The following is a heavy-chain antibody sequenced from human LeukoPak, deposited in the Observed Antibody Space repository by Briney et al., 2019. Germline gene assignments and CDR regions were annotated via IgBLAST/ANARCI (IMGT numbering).Heavy chain of an antibody. CDR2: ISGSGGST. D-gene: IGHD3-9*01. J-gene: IGHJ6*03. CDR1: GFTFSSYA. Sequence: PGGSLRLSCAASGFTFSSYAMRWVRQAPGKGLEWVSAISGSGGSTYYADSVKGRFTISRDNSKNTLYLQMNSLRAEDTAVYYCAKAKKDYDILTGYYRYYYYMDVWGKGTTVTVSS. V-gene: IGHV3-23*01. CDR3: AKAKKDYDILTGYYRYYYYMDV.